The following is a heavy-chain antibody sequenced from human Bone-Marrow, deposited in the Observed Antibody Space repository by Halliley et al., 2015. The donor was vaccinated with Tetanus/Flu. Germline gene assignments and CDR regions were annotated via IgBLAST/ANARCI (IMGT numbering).Heavy chain of an antibody. CDR2: IFPGNSNT. J-gene: IGHJ4*02. CDR3: ARREGYYWTY. D-gene: IGHD5-12*01. Sequence: LEWMGNIFPGNSNTKYNPTAQGQVTLSVDKSRTTAYLQWNSLKASDSAMYYCARREGYYWTYWGQGTLVTVSS. V-gene: IGHV5-51*01.